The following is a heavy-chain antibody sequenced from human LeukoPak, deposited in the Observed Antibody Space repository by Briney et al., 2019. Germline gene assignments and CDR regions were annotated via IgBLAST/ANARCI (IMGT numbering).Heavy chain of an antibody. D-gene: IGHD5-12*01. Sequence: PGGSLRLSWAASGFTFSSDWMSWVRQAPGKGLEWVANIKQDGREKYYVDSVKGRFTSSRDNAKNSLYLQMNSLRAEDTAGDYCARDRLATHVAWGAFEIWGQGTMVTVSS. CDR1: GFTFSSDW. CDR3: ARDRLATHVAWGAFEI. J-gene: IGHJ3*02. CDR2: IKQDGREK. V-gene: IGHV3-7*01.